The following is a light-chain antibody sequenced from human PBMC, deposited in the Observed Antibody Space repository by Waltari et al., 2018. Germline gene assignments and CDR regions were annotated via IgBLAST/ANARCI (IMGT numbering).Light chain of an antibody. CDR2: KDS. Sequence: SYELTQPPSLSVSPGQSARITYSGGALPKQYVYWYQQKPGQAPVLVIYKDSQRPSGIPERFSGSSSGTTVTLTISGVQAEDEADYYCQSADSSGTLVVFGGGTKLTVL. J-gene: IGLJ2*01. V-gene: IGLV3-25*03. CDR3: QSADSSGTLVV. CDR1: ALPKQY.